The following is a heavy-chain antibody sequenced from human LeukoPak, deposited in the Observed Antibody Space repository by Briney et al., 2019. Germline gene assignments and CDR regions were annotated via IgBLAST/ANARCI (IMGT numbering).Heavy chain of an antibody. J-gene: IGHJ6*03. CDR1: GGSISSSSYY. D-gene: IGHD4-17*01. V-gene: IGHV4-39*07. CDR2: IYYSGST. Sequence: SETLSLTCTVSGGSISSSSYYWGWIRQPPGKGLEWIGSIYYSGSTYYNPSLKSRVTISVDTSKNQFSLKLSSVTAADTAVYYCARSGTVIYYYMDVWGKGTTVTISS. CDR3: ARSGTVIYYYMDV.